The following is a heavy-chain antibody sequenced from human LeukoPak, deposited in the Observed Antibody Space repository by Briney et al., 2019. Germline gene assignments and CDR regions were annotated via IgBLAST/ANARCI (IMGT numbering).Heavy chain of an antibody. CDR1: GFTLSSYW. CDR3: ARDVGVDICMVPPRGYFDY. V-gene: IGHV3-7*01. CDR2: IKQDGSEQ. J-gene: IGHJ4*02. Sequence: GGSLRHSCAASGFTLSSYWMSWVRQPPRRGLEWVANIKQDGSEQHYVDSVKGRFTISRDNAKNSLYLQMNSLRAEDTAEYYCARDVGVDICMVPPRGYFDYWGQGTLVTVSS. D-gene: IGHD5-18*01.